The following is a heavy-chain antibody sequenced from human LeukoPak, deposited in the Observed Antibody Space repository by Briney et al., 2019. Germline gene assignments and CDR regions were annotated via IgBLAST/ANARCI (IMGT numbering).Heavy chain of an antibody. D-gene: IGHD1-7*01. CDR2: IYHSGST. V-gene: IGHV4-38-2*02. CDR3: AREGYNWNYGGYFDY. J-gene: IGHJ4*02. CDR1: GYSISSGYY. Sequence: SETLSLTCTVSGYSISSGYYWGWIRQPPGKGLEGIGRIYHSGSTYYNPSLKSRVTISVDTSKNQFSLKLSSVTAADTAVYYCAREGYNWNYGGYFDYWGQGTLVTVSS.